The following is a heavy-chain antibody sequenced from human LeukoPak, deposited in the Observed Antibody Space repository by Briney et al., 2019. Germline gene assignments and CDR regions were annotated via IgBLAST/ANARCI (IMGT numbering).Heavy chain of an antibody. D-gene: IGHD5-18*01. J-gene: IGHJ1*01. CDR3: AISYSYGPPRF. V-gene: IGHV4-34*01. CDR1: VGPFSGYY. CDR2: MNHRGGT. Sequence: PSETLSLTCAIDVGPFSGYYWNWIRQTPGKGLEWIGEMNHRGGTNYNPSLKSRVTISVDTSKNQFSLKLSSVTAADTAVYYCAISYSYGPPRFWGQGTLVTVSS.